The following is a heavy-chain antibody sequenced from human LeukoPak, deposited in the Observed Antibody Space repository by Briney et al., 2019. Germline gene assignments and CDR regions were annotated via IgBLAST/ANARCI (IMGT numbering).Heavy chain of an antibody. CDR1: GFTFSSYG. Sequence: GGSLRLSCAASGFTFSSYGMHWVRQAPGKGLEWVAVIWYDGSNKYYADSMKGRFTISRDNSKNTLYLQMNSLRAEDTAVYYCAKAQGSSSWPYYYYYYMDVWGKGTTVTVSS. D-gene: IGHD6-13*01. CDR3: AKAQGSSSWPYYYYYYMDV. CDR2: IWYDGSNK. V-gene: IGHV3-33*06. J-gene: IGHJ6*03.